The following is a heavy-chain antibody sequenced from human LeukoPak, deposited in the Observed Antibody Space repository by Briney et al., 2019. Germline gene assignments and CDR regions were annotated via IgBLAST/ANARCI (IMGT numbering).Heavy chain of an antibody. V-gene: IGHV4-34*01. CDR2: INHSGST. Sequence: KASETLSLTCAVYGGSFSGYYWSWIRQPPGKGLEWIGEINHSGSTNYNPSLKSRVTISVDTSKNQFSLKLSSVTVADTAVYYCASGSIVLMVYANWGQGTLVTVSS. CDR3: ASGSIVLMVYAN. CDR1: GGSFSGYY. D-gene: IGHD2-8*01. J-gene: IGHJ4*02.